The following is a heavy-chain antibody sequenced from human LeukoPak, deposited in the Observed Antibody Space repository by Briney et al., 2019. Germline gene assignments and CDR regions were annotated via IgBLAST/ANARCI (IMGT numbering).Heavy chain of an antibody. V-gene: IGHV3-23*01. CDR1: GFTFSSYA. J-gene: IGHJ4*02. Sequence: GGSLRLSCAASGFTFSSYAMSWVRQAPGKGLDCVSAIIGSCCSTYYADSVKGRFTISRDNSKNTLYLQMNSLRAEDTAVYYCAKGPGIAARPFDYWGQGTLVTVSS. CDR2: IIGSCCST. D-gene: IGHD6-6*01. CDR3: AKGPGIAARPFDY.